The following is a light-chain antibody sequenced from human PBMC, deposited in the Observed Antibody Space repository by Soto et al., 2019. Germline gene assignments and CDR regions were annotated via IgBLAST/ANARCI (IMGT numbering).Light chain of an antibody. Sequence: EIVLTQSPATLSLSPGERATLSCRASQSVSGKLAWYQQKVGQAPRLLIYDASNRATGIPGRFSGSGSGTDFTLTISSLEPEEFAVYYCQQRSDWPLTFGGGTKVEIK. J-gene: IGKJ4*01. V-gene: IGKV3-11*01. CDR2: DAS. CDR1: QSVSGK. CDR3: QQRSDWPLT.